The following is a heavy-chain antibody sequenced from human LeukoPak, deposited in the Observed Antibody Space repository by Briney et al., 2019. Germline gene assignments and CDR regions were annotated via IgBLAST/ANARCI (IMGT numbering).Heavy chain of an antibody. D-gene: IGHD3-22*01. J-gene: IGHJ3*02. CDR3: ARAETYYYDSSGATDAFDI. CDR1: GFTVSSNY. V-gene: IGHV3-53*01. CDR2: IYSGGST. Sequence: PGGSLRLSCAASGFTVSSNYMSWVRQAPGKGLEWVSVIYSGGSTYYADSVKGRFTISRDNSKNTLYLQMNSLRAEDTAVYYCARAETYYYDSSGATDAFDIWGQGTMVTVSS.